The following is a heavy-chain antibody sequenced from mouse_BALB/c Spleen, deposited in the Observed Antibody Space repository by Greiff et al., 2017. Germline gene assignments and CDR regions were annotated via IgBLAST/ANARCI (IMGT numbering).Heavy chain of an antibody. Sequence: EVHLVESGGGIVKPGGSLKLSCAASGFTFSDYYMYWVRQTPEKRLEWVATISDGGSYTYYPDSVKGRFTISRDNAKNNLYLQMSSLKSEDTAMYYCARGGAMDYWGQGTSVTVSS. V-gene: IGHV5-4*02. CDR3: ARGGAMDY. J-gene: IGHJ4*01. CDR2: ISDGGSYT. CDR1: GFTFSDYY.